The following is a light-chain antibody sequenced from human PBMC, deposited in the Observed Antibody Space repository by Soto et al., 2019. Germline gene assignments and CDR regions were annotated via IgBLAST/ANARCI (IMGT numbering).Light chain of an antibody. Sequence: DIVLTQSPATLSLSPGERATLSCRASQSVSSYLAWYQQKPGQAPRLLISDATNRATGIPARFSGSGSGTDFTLTIDSLEPEDFAVYYCQQYGTSPPLTFGGGTKVEIK. J-gene: IGKJ4*01. V-gene: IGKV3-11*01. CDR2: DAT. CDR1: QSVSSY. CDR3: QQYGTSPPLT.